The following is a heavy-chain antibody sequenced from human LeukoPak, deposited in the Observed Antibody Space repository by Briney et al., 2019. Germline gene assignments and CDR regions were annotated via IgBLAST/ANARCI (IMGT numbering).Heavy chain of an antibody. V-gene: IGHV3-9*03. CDR2: ITWNSGSI. J-gene: IGHJ3*02. CDR3: SKGSSGGWYDAFDI. D-gene: IGHD6-19*01. Sequence: GGSLRLSCAASGFTFDAYAMHWVRQAPGKGLEWVSGITWNSGSIGYADSVKGRFTISRDNAKNSLYLQMDSLRPEDMALYYCSKGSSGGWYDAFDIWGQGTLVTVSS. CDR1: GFTFDAYA.